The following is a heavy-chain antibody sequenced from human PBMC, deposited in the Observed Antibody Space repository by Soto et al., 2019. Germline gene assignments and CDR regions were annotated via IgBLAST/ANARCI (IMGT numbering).Heavy chain of an antibody. CDR3: SGCSGGACHQNYGMDV. D-gene: IGHD2-15*01. CDR2: ISPSTSHI. Sequence: EVHLVESRGGLVKPGGSLRLSCAVSGFTVSGCTMNRVRQAPGKGLEWVSSISPSTSHIYYADSVKGRFTISRDNAKNSLFLQMNSLRAEDTAVYYCSGCSGGACHQNYGMDVWGQGTTVTVSS. J-gene: IGHJ6*02. V-gene: IGHV3-21*01. CDR1: GFTVSGCT.